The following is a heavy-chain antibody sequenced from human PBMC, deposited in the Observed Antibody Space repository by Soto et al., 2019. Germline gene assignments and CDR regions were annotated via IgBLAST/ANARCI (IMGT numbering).Heavy chain of an antibody. V-gene: IGHV4-59*01. D-gene: IGHD3-22*01. CDR2: IYYSGST. Sequence: SETLSLTCTVSGGSISSYYWSWIRQPPGKGLEWIGYIYYSGSTNYNNSLKSRVTLVVDTAKNPFSLKLSSVTAADTAVYYCARDTGRYYDSFYDYFGMDVWGQGTTVTV. J-gene: IGHJ6*02. CDR1: GGSISSYY. CDR3: ARDTGRYYDSFYDYFGMDV.